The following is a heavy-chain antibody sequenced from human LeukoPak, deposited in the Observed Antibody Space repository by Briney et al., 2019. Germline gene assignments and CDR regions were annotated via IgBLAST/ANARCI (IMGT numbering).Heavy chain of an antibody. CDR2: ISWNSGSI. V-gene: IGHV3-9*01. J-gene: IGHJ4*02. CDR1: GFTFDDYA. D-gene: IGHD3-10*01. CDR3: AKEPMVRGFDY. Sequence: QPGRSLRLSCAASGFTFDDYAMHWVRQAPEKGLEWVSGISWNSGSIGYADSVKGRFTISRDNAKNSLYLQMNSLRAEDTALYYCAKEPMVRGFDYWGQGTLVTVSS.